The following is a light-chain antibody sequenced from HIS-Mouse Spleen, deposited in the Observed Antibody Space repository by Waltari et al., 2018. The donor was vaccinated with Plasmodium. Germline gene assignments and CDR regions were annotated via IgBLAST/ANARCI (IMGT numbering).Light chain of an antibody. CDR3: YSTDSSGNHRV. Sequence: SYELTQPPSVSVSPGQTSRITCSGDALPKKYAYWYQQKSGQAPVLVSYEDSKRPSGIPERFSGSSSGTMVTLTISGAQVEDEADYYCYSTDSSGNHRVFGGGTKLTVL. CDR1: ALPKKY. V-gene: IGLV3-10*01. CDR2: EDS. J-gene: IGLJ3*02.